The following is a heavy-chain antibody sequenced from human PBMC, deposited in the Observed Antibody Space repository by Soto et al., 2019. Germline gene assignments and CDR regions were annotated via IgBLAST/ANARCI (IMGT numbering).Heavy chain of an antibody. D-gene: IGHD2-15*01. CDR1: GFTVSSNY. J-gene: IGHJ6*02. CDR3: NTFYCSGGSCYKPLTYYYYGMDV. CDR2: IYYSGST. V-gene: IGHV4-59*05. Sequence: PGGSLRLSCAASGFTVSSNYMSWVRQAPGKGLEWIGSIYYSGSTYYNPSLKSRVTISVDTSKNQFSLKLSSVTAADTAVYYCNTFYCSGGSCYKPLTYYYYGMDVWGQGTTVTVSS.